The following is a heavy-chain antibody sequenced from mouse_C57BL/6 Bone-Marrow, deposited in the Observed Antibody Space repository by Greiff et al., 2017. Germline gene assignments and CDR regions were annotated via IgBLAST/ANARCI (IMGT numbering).Heavy chain of an antibody. Sequence: QVQLQQSGAELVKPGASVKMSCKASGYTFTSYWITWVKQRPGQGLEWIGDIYPGSGSTNYNEKFKSKATLTVDTSSSTAYMQLSSLTSEYAAVYDCAGGYAVNNWGQGTTLTVSS. V-gene: IGHV1-55*01. J-gene: IGHJ2*01. D-gene: IGHD2-2*01. CDR3: AGGYAVNN. CDR1: GYTFTSYW. CDR2: IYPGSGST.